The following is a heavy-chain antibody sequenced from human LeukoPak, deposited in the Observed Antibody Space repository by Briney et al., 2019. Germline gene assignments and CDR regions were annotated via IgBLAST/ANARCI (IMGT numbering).Heavy chain of an antibody. D-gene: IGHD6-6*01. CDR3: ARDRSPRIAARHESWFDP. J-gene: IGHJ5*02. Sequence: SETLSLTCTVSGGSISSYYWSWIRQPPGKGLELIGYIYYSRSTNYNPSLKSRVAISVDTSKNQFSLKVSSVTAADTAVYYCARDRSPRIAARHESWFDPWGQGTLVTVSS. CDR2: IYYSRST. CDR1: GGSISSYY. V-gene: IGHV4-59*01.